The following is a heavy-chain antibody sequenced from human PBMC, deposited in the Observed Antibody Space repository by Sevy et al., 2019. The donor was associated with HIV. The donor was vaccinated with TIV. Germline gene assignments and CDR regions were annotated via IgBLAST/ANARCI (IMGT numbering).Heavy chain of an antibody. D-gene: IGHD3-16*01. CDR3: AREDGGLEDV. V-gene: IGHV1-18*01. CDR2: INTYNGHT. CDR1: GYTFTNNG. J-gene: IGHJ6*02. Sequence: ASVKVSCKASGYTFTNNGIIWVRQAPGQWLEWMGWINTYNGHTNYVQKFQGRVTMTTDTSTNTAYMELRSLRSDDTAVYYCAREDGGLEDVWGQGTTVTVSS.